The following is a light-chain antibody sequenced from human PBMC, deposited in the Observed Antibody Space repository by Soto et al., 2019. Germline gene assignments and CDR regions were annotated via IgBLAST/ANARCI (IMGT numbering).Light chain of an antibody. CDR3: QQRRNWPPIT. CDR2: DAS. Sequence: DIVLTQSPATLSLSPGERATLSCRASQSVGSYLAWYQQKPGQAPRLLIHDASNRATGIPARFSGSGSGTDFTLTISSLEPEDFAVYYCQQRRNWPPITFGQGTRLEIK. CDR1: QSVGSY. V-gene: IGKV3-11*01. J-gene: IGKJ5*01.